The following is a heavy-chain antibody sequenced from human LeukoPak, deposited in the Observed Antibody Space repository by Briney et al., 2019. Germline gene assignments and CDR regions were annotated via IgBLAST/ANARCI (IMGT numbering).Heavy chain of an antibody. Sequence: QPGRSLRLSCTGSGFTFGDHAMSWVRQAPGKGLEWVGFIRSKAYRGTTEYAASVKGRFTISRDDSASIAYLQMNSLRTEDIAVYYCARGPIQLWIHNAMDVWGQGTTVTVSS. CDR3: ARGPIQLWIHNAMDV. CDR2: IRSKAYRGTT. CDR1: GFTFGDHA. J-gene: IGHJ6*02. D-gene: IGHD5-18*01. V-gene: IGHV3-49*04.